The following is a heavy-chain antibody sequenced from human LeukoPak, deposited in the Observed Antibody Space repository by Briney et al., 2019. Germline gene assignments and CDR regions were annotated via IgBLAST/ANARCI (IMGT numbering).Heavy chain of an antibody. CDR1: GFTFSSYG. Sequence: GGSLRLSCAASGFTFSSYGMSWVRQAPGKGLEWVSAISGSGGSTYYADSVKGRFTISRDNSKNTLYLQMNSLRAEDTAVYYCARGEGGATFDYWGQGTLVTVSS. V-gene: IGHV3-23*01. CDR3: ARGEGGATFDY. J-gene: IGHJ4*02. CDR2: ISGSGGST. D-gene: IGHD1-26*01.